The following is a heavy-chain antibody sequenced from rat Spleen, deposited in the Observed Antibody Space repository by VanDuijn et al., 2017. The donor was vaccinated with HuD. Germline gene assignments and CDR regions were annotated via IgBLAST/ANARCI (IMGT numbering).Heavy chain of an antibody. Sequence: EVQLQESGPGLVKPSQSLSLTCSVTGYSITSSYRWNWIRKFPGNKMEWMGFITYSGTTTYNPSLKSRISITRDTSKNQFFLQLNSVTTEDTATYYCARYGAGYNLFDYWGQGVMVTVSS. CDR3: ARYGAGYNLFDY. CDR1: GYSITSSY. CDR2: ITYSGTT. D-gene: IGHD1-4*01. J-gene: IGHJ2*01. V-gene: IGHV3-1*01.